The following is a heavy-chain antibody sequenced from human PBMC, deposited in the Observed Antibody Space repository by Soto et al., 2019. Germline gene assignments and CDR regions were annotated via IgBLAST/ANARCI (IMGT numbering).Heavy chain of an antibody. CDR1: GFTFNTYG. J-gene: IGHJ2*01. V-gene: IGHV3-30*03. CDR2: ISYDGINK. CDR3: ARSPQPTRGIHWYFDL. Sequence: QVQLVESGGGVVQPGRSLGLSCAASGFTFNTYGMHWVRQAPGKGLEWVAAISYDGINKYYVDSVKGRFTNSRDNSKNTLYVQMNSLRAEDTALYYCARSPQPTRGIHWYFDLWGRGILVTVSS. D-gene: IGHD1-26*01.